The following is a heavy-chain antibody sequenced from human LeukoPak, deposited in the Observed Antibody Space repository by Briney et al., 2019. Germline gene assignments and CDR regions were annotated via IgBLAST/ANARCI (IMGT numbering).Heavy chain of an antibody. CDR1: GYTLTELS. Sequence: ASVKVSCKVSGYTLTELSMHWVRQAPGKGLEWMGGFDPEDGETIYAQKFQGRVTITRDTSASTAYMELSSLRSEDTAVYYCARGRAWLSANWFDPWGQGTLVTVSS. CDR2: FDPEDGET. CDR3: ARGRAWLSANWFDP. J-gene: IGHJ5*02. V-gene: IGHV1-24*01. D-gene: IGHD3-22*01.